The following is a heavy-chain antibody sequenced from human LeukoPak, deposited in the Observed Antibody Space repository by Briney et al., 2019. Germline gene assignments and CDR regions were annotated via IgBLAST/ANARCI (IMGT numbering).Heavy chain of an antibody. CDR1: GFTFGDFS. Sequence: QPGGSLRLSCTASGFTFGDFSMNWFRQAPGKGLDWVGFIRSEAYGGTTEYAASVKGRFTISRDDSKSTAYLQMNNLKTEDTATYYCTRDYAAAGFFVSNYYYYMDVWGKGTTVTVSS. CDR3: TRDYAAAGFFVSNYYYYMDV. D-gene: IGHD6-13*01. V-gene: IGHV3-49*03. J-gene: IGHJ6*03. CDR2: IRSEAYGGTT.